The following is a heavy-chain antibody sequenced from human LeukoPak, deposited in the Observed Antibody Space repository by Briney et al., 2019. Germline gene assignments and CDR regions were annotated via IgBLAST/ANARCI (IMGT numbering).Heavy chain of an antibody. V-gene: IGHV3-11*04. CDR2: ISSSGNTT. Sequence: PEGSLRLSCAASGFTFSDYYMSWIRQAPGKGLECVSYISSSGNTTYHADSVKGRFTISRDNSKNTLYLQMNSLRAEDTAVYYCAKEIRRYCSGGSCYSSDYWGQGTLVTVSS. D-gene: IGHD2-15*01. CDR3: AKEIRRYCSGGSCYSSDY. CDR1: GFTFSDYY. J-gene: IGHJ4*02.